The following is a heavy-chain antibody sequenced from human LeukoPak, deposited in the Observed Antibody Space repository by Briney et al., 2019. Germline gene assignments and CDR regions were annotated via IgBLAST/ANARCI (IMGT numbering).Heavy chain of an antibody. D-gene: IGHD3-3*01. V-gene: IGHV3-23*01. CDR3: ATEREYDFGPDY. Sequence: GGSLRLSCAASGFPFSSCAMSWVRQAPGKGLEWVSAISGNGGSTYYADSVKGRFTISRDNSKNTLYLQLNSLRAEDTAVYFCATEREYDFGPDYGGQGTMVTVFS. CDR1: GFPFSSCA. J-gene: IGHJ4*02. CDR2: ISGNGGST.